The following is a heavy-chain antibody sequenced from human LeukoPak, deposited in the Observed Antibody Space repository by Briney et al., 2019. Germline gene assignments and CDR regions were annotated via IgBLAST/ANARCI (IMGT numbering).Heavy chain of an antibody. J-gene: IGHJ6*02. D-gene: IGHD6-19*01. CDR3: ASLGGNQWLVLGYYYGMDV. CDR2: IIPIFGTA. V-gene: IGHV1-69*13. Sequence: GASVKVSCKASGGTFSSYAISWVRQAPGQGLEWMGGIIPIFGTANYAQKFQGRVTITADESTSTAYMELSSLRSEDTAVYYCASLGGNQWLVLGYYYGMDVWGQGTTVTVSS. CDR1: GGTFSSYA.